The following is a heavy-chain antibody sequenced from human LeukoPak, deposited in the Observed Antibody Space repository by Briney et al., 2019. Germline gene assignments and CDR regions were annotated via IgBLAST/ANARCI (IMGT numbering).Heavy chain of an antibody. Sequence: SETLSLTCTVSGGSISSYHWSWIRQPPGKGLEWIGYIYYSGSTNYNPSLKSRVTISVDTSKNQFSLKLSSVTAADTAVYYCARGPTAGDPFYYFDYWGQGSLVTVSS. J-gene: IGHJ4*02. CDR3: ARGPTAGDPFYYFDY. D-gene: IGHD6-13*01. CDR1: GGSISSYH. V-gene: IGHV4-59*01. CDR2: IYYSGST.